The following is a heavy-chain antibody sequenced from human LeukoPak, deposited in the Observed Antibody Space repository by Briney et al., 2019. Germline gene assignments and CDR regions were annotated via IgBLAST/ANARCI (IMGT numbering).Heavy chain of an antibody. CDR3: ASQGHHGKIVGTTLSYFYMDV. CDR2: INHSGST. D-gene: IGHD1-26*01. V-gene: IGHV4-34*01. CDR1: GGSFSGYY. J-gene: IGHJ6*03. Sequence: SETLSLTXAVYGGSFSGYYWSWIRQPPGKGREGIGEINHSGSTNYNPSLKSRVTISVDPSKNPFSLKLSSVTAADTAFYYCASQGHHGKIVGTTLSYFYMDVWGKGTTVTVSS.